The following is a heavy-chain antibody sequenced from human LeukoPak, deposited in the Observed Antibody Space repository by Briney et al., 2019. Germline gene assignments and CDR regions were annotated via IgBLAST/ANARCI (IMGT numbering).Heavy chain of an antibody. CDR1: GGTFSSYA. CDR3: ANPDYGDNAFDI. V-gene: IGHV1-69*06. CDR2: IIPIFGTA. J-gene: IGHJ3*02. Sequence: SVKVSCKASGGTFSSYAISWVRQAPGQGLEWMGGIIPIFGTANYAQKFQGRVTITADKSTSTAYMELSSLRSEDTAGYYCANPDYGDNAFDIWGQGTMVTVSS. D-gene: IGHD4-17*01.